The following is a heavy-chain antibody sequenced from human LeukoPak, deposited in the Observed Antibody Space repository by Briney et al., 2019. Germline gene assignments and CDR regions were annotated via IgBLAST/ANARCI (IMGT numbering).Heavy chain of an antibody. CDR3: VRGAYSSSWLNFDY. CDR2: IKEDGSEK. V-gene: IGHV3-7*04. CDR1: GFIFSSYW. Sequence: GGSLRLSCVASGFIFSSYWMSWVRQTPGKGLEWVANIKEDGSEKYYVDSVKGRFTVSRDNSKNTLYLQMNSLRAEDTAVYYCVRGAYSSSWLNFDYWGQGTLVTVSS. D-gene: IGHD6-13*01. J-gene: IGHJ4*02.